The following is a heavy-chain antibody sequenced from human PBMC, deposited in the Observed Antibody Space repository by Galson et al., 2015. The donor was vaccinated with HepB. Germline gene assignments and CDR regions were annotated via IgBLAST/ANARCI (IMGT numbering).Heavy chain of an antibody. CDR2: ISAYNGNT. Sequence: SVKVSCKASGYTFTSYGISWVRQAPGQGLEWMGWISAYNGNTNYAQKLQGRVTMTTDTSTSTAYMELRSLRSDDTAVYYCARDPYYDYVWGSYRSEFDPWGQGTLVTVSS. CDR1: GYTFTSYG. D-gene: IGHD3-16*01. J-gene: IGHJ5*02. CDR3: ARDPYYDYVWGSYRSEFDP. V-gene: IGHV1-18*04.